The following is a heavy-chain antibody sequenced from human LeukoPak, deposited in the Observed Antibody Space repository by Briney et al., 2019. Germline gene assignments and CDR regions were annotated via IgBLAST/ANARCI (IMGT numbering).Heavy chain of an antibody. D-gene: IGHD6-13*01. Sequence: SETLSLTCAVYGGSFSGYYWSWIRQPPGKGLEWIGEINHSGSTNYNPSLKSRVTMSVDTSKNQFSLKLSSVTAADTAVYYCARDPGIAAAGTNYYYYYMDVWGKGTTVTISS. CDR2: INHSGST. V-gene: IGHV4-34*01. J-gene: IGHJ6*03. CDR1: GGSFSGYY. CDR3: ARDPGIAAAGTNYYYYYMDV.